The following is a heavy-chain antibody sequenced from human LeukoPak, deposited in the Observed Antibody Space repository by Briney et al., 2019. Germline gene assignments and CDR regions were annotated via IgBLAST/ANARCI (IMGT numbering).Heavy chain of an antibody. CDR2: IYYSGST. CDR1: GGSISSSSYY. CDR3: GSDWVVFPFDY. Sequence: PSETLSLTCTVSGGSISSSSYYWGWIRQPPGKGLEWIGSIYYSGSTYYNTSLKSRVPISVDTSKNQFSLKLSSVTAADTAVYYCGSDWVVFPFDYWGQGTLVTVSS. V-gene: IGHV4-39*01. D-gene: IGHD2-15*01. J-gene: IGHJ4*02.